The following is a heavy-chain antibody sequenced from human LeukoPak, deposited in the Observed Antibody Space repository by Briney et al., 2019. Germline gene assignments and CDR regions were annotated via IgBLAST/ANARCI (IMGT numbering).Heavy chain of an antibody. CDR2: ISGSGGST. CDR3: AKDYGDYTDVDY. J-gene: IGHJ4*02. D-gene: IGHD4-17*01. Sequence: GGSLRLSCAASGFTFDDYAMHWVRQAPGKGLEWVSAISGSGGSTYYADSVKGRFTISRDNSKNTLYLQMNSLRAEDTAVYYCAKDYGDYTDVDYWGQGTLVTVSS. CDR1: GFTFDDYA. V-gene: IGHV3-23*01.